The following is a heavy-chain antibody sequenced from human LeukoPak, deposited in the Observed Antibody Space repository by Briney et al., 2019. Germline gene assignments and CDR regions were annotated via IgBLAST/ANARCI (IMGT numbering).Heavy chain of an antibody. J-gene: IGHJ4*02. V-gene: IGHV3-48*03. D-gene: IGHD6-19*01. CDR2: NGSSGTTI. CDR1: GFTFDGYV. CDR3: ALLAVASDFDY. Sequence: GGSLRLSCAASGFTFDGYVMVWVRQTPGKGLEWVSNNGSSGTTIYYADSVKGRFSISRDNAKNSLYLQMNSLRVEDTAVYYCALLAVASDFDYWGQGALVTVSS.